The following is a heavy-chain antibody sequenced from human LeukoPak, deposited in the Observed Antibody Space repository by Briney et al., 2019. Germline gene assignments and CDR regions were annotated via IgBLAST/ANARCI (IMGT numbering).Heavy chain of an antibody. J-gene: IGHJ4*02. CDR1: GYSFTSYW. Sequence: GESLQISCKGSGYSFTSYWIAWVRPVPGKGLEWMGIIYPGDSDTRYSPSFQGQVTISADKFISTAYLQWSSLKASDTAMYYCARLTNLYSGSHWYWGQGTLVTVSS. CDR3: ARLTNLYSGSHWY. CDR2: IYPGDSDT. D-gene: IGHD1-26*01. V-gene: IGHV5-51*01.